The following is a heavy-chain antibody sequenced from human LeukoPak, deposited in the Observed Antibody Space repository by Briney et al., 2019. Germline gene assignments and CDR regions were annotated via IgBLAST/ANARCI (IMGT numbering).Heavy chain of an antibody. J-gene: IGHJ3*02. V-gene: IGHV3-21*01. CDR1: GFTFSSYS. CDR3: ARQDAFWSGYYTAYDAFDI. Sequence: GGSLRLSCAASGFTFSSYSMNWVRQAPGKGLEWVSSISSSSSYIYYADSVKGRFTISRDNAKNSLYLQMSSLRAEDTAVYYCARQDAFWSGYYTAYDAFDIWGQGTMVTVSS. CDR2: ISSSSSYI. D-gene: IGHD3-3*01.